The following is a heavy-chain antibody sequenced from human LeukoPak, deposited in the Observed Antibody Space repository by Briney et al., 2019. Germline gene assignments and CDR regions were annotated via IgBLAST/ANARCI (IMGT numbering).Heavy chain of an antibody. Sequence: SETLSLTCTVSGGSISSYYWSWIRQPPGKGLEWIGYIYYGGSTNYNPSLKSRVTISVDTSKNQFSLKLSSVTAADTAVYYCAGAYCSSTSCYTGGFDYWGQGTLVTVSS. CDR1: GGSISSYY. V-gene: IGHV4-59*01. J-gene: IGHJ4*02. CDR2: IYYGGST. CDR3: AGAYCSSTSCYTGGFDY. D-gene: IGHD2-2*01.